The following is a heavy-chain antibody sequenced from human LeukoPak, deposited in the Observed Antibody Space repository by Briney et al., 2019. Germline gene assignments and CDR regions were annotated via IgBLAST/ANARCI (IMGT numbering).Heavy chain of an antibody. V-gene: IGHV1-69*05. CDR2: MLPVFGGT. D-gene: IGHD3-10*01. J-gene: IGHJ5*02. Sequence: SVKVSCKASGGTFSSYAISWVRQAPGQGLEWMGGMLPVFGGTNHAPKFQGRVTFTTDQSTNTAYMELSSLRSEDTAMYYCARVTISSGSSWFDPWGQGTLVTVSS. CDR3: ARVTISSGSSWFDP. CDR1: GGTFSSYA.